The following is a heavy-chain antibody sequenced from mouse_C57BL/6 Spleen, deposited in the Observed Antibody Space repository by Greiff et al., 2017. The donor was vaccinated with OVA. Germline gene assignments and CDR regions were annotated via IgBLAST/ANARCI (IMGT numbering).Heavy chain of an antibody. Sequence: VQLQQSGPVLVKPGASVKMSCKASGYTFTDYYMNWVKQSHGKSLEWIGVINPYNGGTSYNQKFKGKATLTVDKSSSTAYMELNSLTSEDSAVYYCARRYYGSSGYFDVWGTGTTVTVSS. CDR1: GYTFTDYY. CDR3: ARRYYGSSGYFDV. V-gene: IGHV1-19*01. CDR2: INPYNGGT. J-gene: IGHJ1*03. D-gene: IGHD1-1*01.